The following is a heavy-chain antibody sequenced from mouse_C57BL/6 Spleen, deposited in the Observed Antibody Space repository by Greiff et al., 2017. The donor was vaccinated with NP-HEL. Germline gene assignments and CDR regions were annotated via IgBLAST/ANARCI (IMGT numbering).Heavy chain of an antibody. J-gene: IGHJ4*01. CDR2: ISYAGSN. D-gene: IGHD1-1*01. CDR1: GYSITSGYY. V-gene: IGHV3-6*01. CDR3: AREGSSYVGAMDY. Sequence: EVKLMESGPGLVKPSQSLSLTCSVTGYSITSGYYWNWIRQFPGNKLEWMGYISYAGSNNYNPSLKNRISITRDTSKNQFFLKLNSVTTEDTATYYCAREGSSYVGAMDYWGQGTSVTVSS.